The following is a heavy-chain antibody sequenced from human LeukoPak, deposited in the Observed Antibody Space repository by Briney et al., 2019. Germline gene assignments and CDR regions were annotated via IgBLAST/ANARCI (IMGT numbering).Heavy chain of an antibody. D-gene: IGHD2-2*01. CDR3: AKGYCSSTSCYFHYYGMDV. V-gene: IGHV3-23*01. CDR2: ISGSGGFT. J-gene: IGHJ6*02. Sequence: GGSLRLSCAASGFTFSSYAMHWVRQAPGKGLEWVSAISGSGGFTYYADSVKGRFTISRDNSKNTLYLQMNSLRAEDTAVYYCAKGYCSSTSCYFHYYGMDVWGQGTTVTVSS. CDR1: GFTFSSYA.